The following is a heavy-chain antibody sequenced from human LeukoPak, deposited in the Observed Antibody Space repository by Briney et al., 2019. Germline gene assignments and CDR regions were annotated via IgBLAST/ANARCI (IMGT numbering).Heavy chain of an antibody. J-gene: IGHJ4*02. CDR3: ARGSGYRD. V-gene: IGHV3-30*14. Sequence: GGSLRLSCAASGFTFSSYAMHWVRQAPGKGLEWVAVISYDGSNKYYADSVKGRFTISRDNSKNTLYLQMNSLRAEDTAVYYCARGSGYRDWGQGTLVTVSS. D-gene: IGHD3-22*01. CDR2: ISYDGSNK. CDR1: GFTFSSYA.